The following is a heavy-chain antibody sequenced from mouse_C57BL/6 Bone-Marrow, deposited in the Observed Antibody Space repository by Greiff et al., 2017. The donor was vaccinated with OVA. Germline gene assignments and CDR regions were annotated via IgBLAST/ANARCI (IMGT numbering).Heavy chain of an antibody. D-gene: IGHD2-1*01. J-gene: IGHJ2*01. Sequence: EVKLMESGAELVRPGASVKLSCTASGFNIKDDYMHWVKQRPEQGLEWIGWIDPENGDTEYASKFQGKATITADTSSNTAYLQLSSLTSEDTAVYYCTWIYYGNSHFDYWGQGTTLTVSS. CDR3: TWIYYGNSHFDY. V-gene: IGHV14-4*01. CDR1: GFNIKDDY. CDR2: IDPENGDT.